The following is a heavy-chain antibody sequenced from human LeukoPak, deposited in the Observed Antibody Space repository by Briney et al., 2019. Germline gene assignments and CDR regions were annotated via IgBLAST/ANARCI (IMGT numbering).Heavy chain of an antibody. Sequence: GGSLRLSCAASGFTFTTYAMSWVRQAPGKGLEWVSAISGSGGSTYYADSVKGRFTISRDNSKNTLYLQMNSLRAEDTAVYYCARRCYDRSGFDYWGQGTLVTVSP. D-gene: IGHD3-22*01. J-gene: IGHJ4*02. CDR1: GFTFTTYA. CDR3: ARRCYDRSGFDY. V-gene: IGHV3-23*01. CDR2: ISGSGGST.